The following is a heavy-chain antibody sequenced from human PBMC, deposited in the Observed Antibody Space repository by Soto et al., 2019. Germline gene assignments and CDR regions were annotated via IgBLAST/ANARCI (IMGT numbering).Heavy chain of an antibody. CDR2: IYTSGST. CDR3: ARAQGTRRDSSGYSNDAFDI. V-gene: IGHV4-59*10. CDR1: GGSISSYY. J-gene: IGHJ3*02. D-gene: IGHD3-22*01. Sequence: SETLSLTCAVYGGSISSYYWSWIRQPAGKGLEWIGRIYTSGSTNYNPSLKSRVTMSVDTSKNQFSLKLSSVTAGDTAVYYCARAQGTRRDSSGYSNDAFDIWGQGTMVTVSS.